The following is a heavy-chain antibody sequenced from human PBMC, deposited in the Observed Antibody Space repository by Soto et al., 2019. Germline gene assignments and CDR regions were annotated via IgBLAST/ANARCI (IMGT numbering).Heavy chain of an antibody. CDR2: IKSKTDGGTT. V-gene: IGHV3-15*01. CDR3: TTDPYYDFWSGYHYYYYGMDV. D-gene: IGHD3-3*01. J-gene: IGHJ6*02. Sequence: PGGSLRLSCTASGFTFSNAWMSWVRQAPGKGLEWVGRIKSKTDGGTTDYAAPVKGRFTISRDDSKNTLYLQMNSLKTEDTAVYYCTTDPYYDFWSGYHYYYYGMDVWGQGTTVTVSS. CDR1: GFTFSNAW.